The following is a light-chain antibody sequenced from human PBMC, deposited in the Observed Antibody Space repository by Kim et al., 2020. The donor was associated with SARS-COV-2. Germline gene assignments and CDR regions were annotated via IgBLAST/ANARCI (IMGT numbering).Light chain of an antibody. V-gene: IGKV3-11*01. CDR3: QQRFSWPLT. Sequence: LSPGERATLSCRTSQSVGNFLAWYQQRPGQAPRLLIYDASTRATGIPARFSGYGSGTDFALAINNLEPEDFAVYYCQQRFSWPLTFGGGTQVDIK. J-gene: IGKJ4*01. CDR2: DAS. CDR1: QSVGNF.